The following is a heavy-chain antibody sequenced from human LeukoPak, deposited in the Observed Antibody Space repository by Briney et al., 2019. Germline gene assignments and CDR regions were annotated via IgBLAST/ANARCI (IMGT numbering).Heavy chain of an antibody. CDR3: ARGTNAYPGPDY. CDR1: GFMFSNYW. Sequence: GGSLRLSCAGSGFMFSNYWMSWVRQASGKGLEWVANINQDGSEKHFGDSMKGRFTISRDNAKNSVFLEMNSLRVEDTALYYCARGTNAYPGPDYWGQGTLVTVSS. D-gene: IGHD1-14*01. J-gene: IGHJ4*02. CDR2: INQDGSEK. V-gene: IGHV3-7*01.